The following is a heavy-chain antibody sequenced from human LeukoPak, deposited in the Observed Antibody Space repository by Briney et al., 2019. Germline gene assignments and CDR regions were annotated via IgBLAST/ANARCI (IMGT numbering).Heavy chain of an antibody. CDR3: ATSNSNGLSLFDY. CDR2: IRNEVNSYTT. V-gene: IGHV3-72*01. Sequence: PGGSLRLSCVVSGFTSSDHYTDWARQAPGKGLEWVGRIRNEVNSYTTEYAASVEDRFTISRDDSKNSVWLQMNSLKTEDSAVYYCATSNSNGLSLFDYWGQGTLVTVSS. J-gene: IGHJ4*02. D-gene: IGHD6-25*01. CDR1: GFTSSDHY.